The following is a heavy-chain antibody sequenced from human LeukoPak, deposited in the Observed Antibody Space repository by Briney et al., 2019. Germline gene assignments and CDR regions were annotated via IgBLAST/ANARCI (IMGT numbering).Heavy chain of an antibody. CDR3: ARVDSAGGY. CDR1: GFTFSTYA. Sequence: GRSLRLSCAASGFTFSTYAMHWVRQAPGKGLEWLAVISYDGSNKYYADSVKGRFTISRDNSKNTLYLQMNSLRAEDTALYYCARVDSAGGYWGQGTPVTVSS. V-gene: IGHV3-30-3*01. J-gene: IGHJ4*02. CDR2: ISYDGSNK. D-gene: IGHD5-18*01.